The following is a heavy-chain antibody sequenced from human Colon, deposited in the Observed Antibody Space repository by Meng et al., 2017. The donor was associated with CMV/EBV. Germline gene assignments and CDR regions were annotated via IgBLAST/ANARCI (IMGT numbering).Heavy chain of an antibody. CDR2: INHSGTT. D-gene: IGHD6-6*01. CDR3: ARGWVRDRSSLHFDY. J-gene: IGHJ4*02. Sequence: LWGHGLLRPRLTLPVTGPCIVGSFTNYYWSWNSQQPGKGLEWIAEINHSGTTYYNPSLKSRVTLSLDSSTNQFSLKLSSVTAADAAIYYCARGWVRDRSSLHFDYWGQGTLVTVSS. CDR1: VGSFTNYY. V-gene: IGHV4-34*01.